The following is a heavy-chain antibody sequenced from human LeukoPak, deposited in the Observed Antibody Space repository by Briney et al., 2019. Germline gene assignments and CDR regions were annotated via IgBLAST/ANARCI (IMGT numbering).Heavy chain of an antibody. CDR1: GFTFSSYW. CDR2: ISYDGSSK. D-gene: IGHD6-19*01. J-gene: IGHJ4*02. Sequence: GGSLRLSCAASGFTFSSYWMSWVRQAPGKGLEWVAVISYDGSSKYYADSVKGRFTISRDNSKNTLYLQMNSLRAEDTAVYYCARDVYSSGWYPDYWGQGTLVTVSS. CDR3: ARDVYSSGWYPDY. V-gene: IGHV3-30*03.